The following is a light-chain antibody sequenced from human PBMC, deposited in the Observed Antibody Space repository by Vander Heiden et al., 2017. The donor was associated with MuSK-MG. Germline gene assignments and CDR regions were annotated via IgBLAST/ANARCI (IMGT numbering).Light chain of an antibody. J-gene: IGKJ1*01. CDR2: AAS. CDR1: QSISSY. CDR3: QQSDSTPWT. V-gene: IGKV1-39*01. Sequence: DIQMTQSPSSLSASVGDRVTITCRASQSISSYLNWYQQKPGKAPKLLIYAASSLQSGVPSRFSGSGSGTDFTLTISRLQPEDFATYDCQQSDSTPWTFGQGTKVEIK.